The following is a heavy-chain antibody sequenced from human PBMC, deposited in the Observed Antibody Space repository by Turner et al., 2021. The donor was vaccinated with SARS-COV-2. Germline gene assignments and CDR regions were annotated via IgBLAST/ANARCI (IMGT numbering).Heavy chain of an antibody. V-gene: IGHV1-2*02. Sequence: QVQLVQSGAEVKKPGASVKVSCKTSGYTFTDYYMHWLRQAPGQGLEWMGGINPNSGNTKYVQKFQGRVTVTRDTSISTAYMELSWLRSDDTAVYYCAEEYCSGDNCDKAFDYWGQGTLVTVSS. CDR2: INPNSGNT. CDR3: AEEYCSGDNCDKAFDY. CDR1: GYTFTDYY. D-gene: IGHD2-15*01. J-gene: IGHJ4*02.